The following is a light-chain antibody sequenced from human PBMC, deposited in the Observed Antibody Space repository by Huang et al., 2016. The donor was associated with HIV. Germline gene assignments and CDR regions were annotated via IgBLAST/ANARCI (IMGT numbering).Light chain of an antibody. Sequence: DIQMTQIPSVLFASVGDRVTITCRASQGITKSLVWYQQKPGKAPKLLLFATSKLERGVPSRFSGSGSGTDFTLTISSLQPEDFATYYCQQYYNTPYTFGQGTKLEIK. CDR3: QQYYNTPYT. CDR2: ATS. J-gene: IGKJ2*01. CDR1: QGITKS. V-gene: IGKV1-NL1*01.